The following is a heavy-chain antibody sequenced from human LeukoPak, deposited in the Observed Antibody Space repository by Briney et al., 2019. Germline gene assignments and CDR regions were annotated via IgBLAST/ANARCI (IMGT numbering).Heavy chain of an antibody. D-gene: IGHD5-18*01. V-gene: IGHV1-46*01. CDR1: GYTFTSYY. J-gene: IGHJ3*02. CDR2: INPSGGST. Sequence: GASVKVSCKASGYTFTSYYMHWVRQAPGQGLEWMGIINPSGGSTSYAQKFQGRVTMTRDTSTSTVYMELSSLRSEDTAVYYCARDLGGYSYGRDAFDIWGQGTMVTVSS. CDR3: ARDLGGYSYGRDAFDI.